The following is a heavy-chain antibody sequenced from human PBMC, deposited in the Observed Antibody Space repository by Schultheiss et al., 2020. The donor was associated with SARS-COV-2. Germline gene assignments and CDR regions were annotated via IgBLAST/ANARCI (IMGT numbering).Heavy chain of an antibody. V-gene: IGHV3-21*01. Sequence: GESLKISCAASGFTFSSYSMNWVRQAPGKGLEWVSSISSSSSYIYYADSVKGRFTISRDNAKNSLYLQMNSLRAEDTAVYYCARDDADTAMAPYYYYYYGMDVWGQGTTVTVSS. CDR3: ARDDADTAMAPYYYYYYGMDV. J-gene: IGHJ6*02. CDR1: GFTFSSYS. CDR2: ISSSSSYI. D-gene: IGHD5-18*01.